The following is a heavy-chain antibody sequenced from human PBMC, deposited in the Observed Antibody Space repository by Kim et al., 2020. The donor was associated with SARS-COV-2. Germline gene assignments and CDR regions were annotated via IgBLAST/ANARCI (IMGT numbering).Heavy chain of an antibody. J-gene: IGHJ4*02. D-gene: IGHD6-13*01. V-gene: IGHV3-9*01. Sequence: GGSLRLSCAASGFTFDDYAMHWVRQAPGKGLEWVSGISWNSGTIGYADSVKGRFTISRDNAKNSLYLQMNSLRAEDTALYYCAKDGAQGSSSWYGFDYWGQGTLVTVSS. CDR2: ISWNSGTI. CDR1: GFTFDDYA. CDR3: AKDGAQGSSSWYGFDY.